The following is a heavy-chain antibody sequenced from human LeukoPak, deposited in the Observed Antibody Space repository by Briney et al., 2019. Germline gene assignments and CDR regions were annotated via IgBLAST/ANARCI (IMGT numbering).Heavy chain of an antibody. CDR2: INHSGST. V-gene: IGHV4-34*01. D-gene: IGHD5-18*01. J-gene: IGHJ4*02. CDR3: ARGCADTAMVHSMGYSDY. Sequence: PSETLSLTCAVYGGSFSGYYWSWIRQPPGKGLEWIGEINHSGSTNYNPSLKSRVTISVDTSKNQFSLKLSSVTAADTAVYYCARGCADTAMVHSMGYSDYWGQGTLVTVSS. CDR1: GGSFSGYY.